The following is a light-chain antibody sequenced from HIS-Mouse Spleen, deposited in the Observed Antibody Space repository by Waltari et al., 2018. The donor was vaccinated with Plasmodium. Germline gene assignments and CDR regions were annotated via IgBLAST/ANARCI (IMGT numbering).Light chain of an antibody. CDR1: SSDVGGYNY. CDR3: CSYAGSYTLV. J-gene: IGLJ2*01. V-gene: IGLV2-11*01. Sequence: QSALTQPRSVSGSPGQSVPIPCTGTSSDVGGYNYVSWYHQHPGKAPKLMIYDVSKRPSGVPDRFSGSKSGNPASLTISGLQAEDEADYYCCSYAGSYTLVFGGGTKLTVL. CDR2: DVS.